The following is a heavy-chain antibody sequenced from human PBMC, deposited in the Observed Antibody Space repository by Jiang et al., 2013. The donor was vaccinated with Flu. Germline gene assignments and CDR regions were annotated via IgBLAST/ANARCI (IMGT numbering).Heavy chain of an antibody. V-gene: IGHV4-59*13. CDR2: IYYIGST. CDR3: ARAARSCSSTTCYGRFDY. J-gene: IGHJ4*02. CDR1: GDSINSYY. D-gene: IGHD2-2*01. Sequence: LLKPSETLSLTCTVSGDSINSYYWSWIRQPPGKGLEWVGYIYYIGSTNYNPSLKSRATISVDTSKNQFSLKLSSVTAADTAVYYCARAARSCSSTTCYGRFDYWGQGTLVTVSS.